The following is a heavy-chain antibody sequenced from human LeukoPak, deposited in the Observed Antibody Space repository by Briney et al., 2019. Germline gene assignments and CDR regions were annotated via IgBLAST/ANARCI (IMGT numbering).Heavy chain of an antibody. CDR3: ASGFSSSYSYDSSGSYFDY. J-gene: IGHJ4*02. Sequence: ASVKVSCKASGYTFTGYYLHWVRQAPGQGLEWIGWINPNSGGTNYAQKFQGRVTMTRDTSISTAYMELSRLRSDDTAVYFCASGFSSSYSYDSSGSYFDYWGQGILVTVSS. CDR2: INPNSGGT. D-gene: IGHD3-22*01. CDR1: GYTFTGYY. V-gene: IGHV1-2*02.